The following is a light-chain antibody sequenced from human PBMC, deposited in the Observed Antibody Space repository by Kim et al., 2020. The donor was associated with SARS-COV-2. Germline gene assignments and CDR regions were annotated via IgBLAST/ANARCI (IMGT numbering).Light chain of an antibody. CDR2: GAS. J-gene: IGKJ2*01. CDR1: QSVSSNY. V-gene: IGKV3-20*01. CDR3: QQCVSSPYT. Sequence: EIVLTQSPGTLSLSPGERATLSCRASQSVSSNYLAWYQQKPGQAPRLLVYGASSRATGIPDRFSGSGSGTDFTLTISRLEPEDFAVYYCQQCVSSPYTFGQGTKLEI.